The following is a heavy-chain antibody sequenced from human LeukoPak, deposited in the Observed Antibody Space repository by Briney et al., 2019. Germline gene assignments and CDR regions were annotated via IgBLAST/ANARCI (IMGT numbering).Heavy chain of an antibody. CDR2: SKSDGSST. D-gene: IGHD1-26*01. Sequence: GGSLRLSCAVSGFTFSGDWMHWVRQAPGKGLVWVSRSKSDGSSTSYADSVKGRFTISRDNAKNTLYLQMNSLRAEDTAVYYCVRVAGWELQSDAFDIWGQGTMVTVSS. CDR1: GFTFSGDW. V-gene: IGHV3-74*01. CDR3: VRVAGWELQSDAFDI. J-gene: IGHJ3*02.